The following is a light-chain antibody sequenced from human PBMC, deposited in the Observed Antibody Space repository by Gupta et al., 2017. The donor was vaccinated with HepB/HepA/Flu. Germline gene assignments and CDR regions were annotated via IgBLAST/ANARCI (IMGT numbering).Light chain of an antibody. CDR2: GAS. CDR3: QQCNNWPLT. Sequence: EIVMTQSPATLSVSPGERATLSCRASQSIAINLAWYQQNPGQAPRLLIYGASTRATGIPGRFSGSGSGTEFTLTISSLQSEDFAVYYCQQCNNWPLTFGGGTKVEIK. J-gene: IGKJ4*01. V-gene: IGKV3-15*01. CDR1: QSIAIN.